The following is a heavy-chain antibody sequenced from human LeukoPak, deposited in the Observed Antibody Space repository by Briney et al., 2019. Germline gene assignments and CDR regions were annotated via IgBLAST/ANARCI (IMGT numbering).Heavy chain of an antibody. V-gene: IGHV1-8*01. CDR1: GYTFTSYD. CDR2: MNPNSGNT. Sequence: ASVKVSCKASGYTFTSYDINWVRQATGQGLEWMGWMNPNSGNTGYAQKFQGRVTMTRNTSISTAYMELSSLRSEDTAVYYCARGRGYSYGRYNWFDPWGQGTLVTVSS. J-gene: IGHJ5*02. CDR3: ARGRGYSYGRYNWFDP. D-gene: IGHD5-18*01.